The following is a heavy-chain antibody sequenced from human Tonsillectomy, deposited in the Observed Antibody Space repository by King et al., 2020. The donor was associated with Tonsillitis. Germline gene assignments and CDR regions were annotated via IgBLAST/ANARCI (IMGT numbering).Heavy chain of an antibody. D-gene: IGHD1-26*01. CDR2: ISSSGSTI. Sequence: EQLVQSGGGLVQPGGSLRLSCAASGFTFSSYEMNWVRQAPGKGLEWVSYISSSGSTIYYADSVKGRFTISRDNAKNLLYLQMNSLRAEDTAVYYCARALVSGSRRLYYWGQGTLVTVSS. J-gene: IGHJ4*02. V-gene: IGHV3-48*03. CDR1: GFTFSSYE. CDR3: ARALVSGSRRLYY.